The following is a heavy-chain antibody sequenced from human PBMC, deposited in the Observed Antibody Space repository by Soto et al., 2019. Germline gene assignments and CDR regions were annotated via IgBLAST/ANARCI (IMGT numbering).Heavy chain of an antibody. CDR2: INPANGVA. CDR3: ARGGGVGLDGSAAFDI. D-gene: IGHD1-1*01. Sequence: QVHLVQSGAEVKKPGASMKVSCTASGYTLTSHHFHWVRQAPGRRLEWMGSINPANGVAQYSAGFQGRVIMTRDTSTSTVYMELRGLTSADTAIFYCARGGGVGLDGSAAFDIWGQGTMVTVSS. J-gene: IGHJ3*02. CDR1: GYTLTSHH. V-gene: IGHV1-46*01.